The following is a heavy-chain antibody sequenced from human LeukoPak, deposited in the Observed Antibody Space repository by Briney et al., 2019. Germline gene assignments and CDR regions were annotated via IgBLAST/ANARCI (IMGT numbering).Heavy chain of an antibody. V-gene: IGHV7-4-1*02. J-gene: IGHJ6*03. CDR2: INTNTGNP. CDR3: ARDGITMVRGVITRFYYYYYMDV. Sequence: ASVKVSCKASGYTFTGYYMHWVRQAPGQGLEWMGWINTNTGNPTYAQGFTGRFVFSLDTSVSTAYLQISSLKAEDTAVYYCARDGITMVRGVITRFYYYYYMDVWGKGTTVTVSS. D-gene: IGHD3-10*01. CDR1: GYTFTGYY.